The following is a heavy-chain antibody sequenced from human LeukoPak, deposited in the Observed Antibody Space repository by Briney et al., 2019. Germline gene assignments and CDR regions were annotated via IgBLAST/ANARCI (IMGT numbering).Heavy chain of an antibody. CDR1: SGSISTGDYY. CDR2: IYYSGST. CDR3: AREFRPSSSWYTNYYYYMDV. V-gene: IGHV4-30-4*01. J-gene: IGHJ6*03. Sequence: SETLSLTCTVSSGSISTGDYYWSWVRQPPGKGLEYIGYIYYSGSTYYNPSLKSRITISVDTSKNQFSLKLSSVTAADTAVYYCAREFRPSSSWYTNYYYYMDVWGKGTTVTVSS. D-gene: IGHD6-13*01.